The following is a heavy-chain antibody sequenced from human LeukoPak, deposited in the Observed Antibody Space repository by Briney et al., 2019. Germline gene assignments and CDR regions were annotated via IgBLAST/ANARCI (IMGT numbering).Heavy chain of an antibody. J-gene: IGHJ6*02. CDR3: ARGRIQLWSMDYYYGMDV. Sequence: GGSLRLSCAASGFTLSSYWMHWVRQAPGKGLVWVSRINSDGSNTSYADSGKGRFTISRDNAKNTLYLQMNSLRAEDTAVYYCARGRIQLWSMDYYYGMDVWGQGTTVTVSS. CDR1: GFTLSSYW. V-gene: IGHV3-74*01. CDR2: INSDGSNT. D-gene: IGHD5-18*01.